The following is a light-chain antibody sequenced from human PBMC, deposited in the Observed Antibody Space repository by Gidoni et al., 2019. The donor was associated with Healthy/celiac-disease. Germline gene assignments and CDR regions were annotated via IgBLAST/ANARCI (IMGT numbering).Light chain of an antibody. Sequence: EIVLTHSPATLSLSPGERATLSCRASQSVSRYLAWYQQKPGQAPRLLIYDASNRATGTPARCSGSGSGTDFTLTISSLEPEDFEVYYCQQSSNWPTFGGGTKVEIK. V-gene: IGKV3-11*01. J-gene: IGKJ4*01. CDR3: QQSSNWPT. CDR2: DAS. CDR1: QSVSRY.